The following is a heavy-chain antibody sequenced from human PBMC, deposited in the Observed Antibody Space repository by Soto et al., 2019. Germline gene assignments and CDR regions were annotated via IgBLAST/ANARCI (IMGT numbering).Heavy chain of an antibody. D-gene: IGHD5-12*01. V-gene: IGHV4-59*01. CDR1: DGSFSSYY. CDR3: AKSRDGYNLNAIDD. Sequence: QVQRQVSGPGLVKPSATLSLTCTVSDGSFSSYYWSWIRQPPGKGLDWLGYSFYTGSTNHNPSLKSRVTISLDMSTNQFSLRLSSVTAADTATYYCAKSRDGYNLNAIDDWGQGFLVTVSS. J-gene: IGHJ4*02. CDR2: SFYTGST.